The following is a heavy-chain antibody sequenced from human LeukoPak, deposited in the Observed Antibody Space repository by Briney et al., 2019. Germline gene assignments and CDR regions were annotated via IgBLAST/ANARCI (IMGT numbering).Heavy chain of an antibody. J-gene: IGHJ5*02. CDR1: GGSFSGYY. Sequence: SETLSLTCAVYGGSFSGYYWSWIRQPPGKGLEWIGEINHSGSINYNPSLKSRVTLSVDTSKNQFSLKLSSVTAADTAVYYCASSITIFGVVAPGWFDPWGQGTLVTVSS. CDR2: INHSGSI. V-gene: IGHV4-34*01. D-gene: IGHD3-3*01. CDR3: ASSITIFGVVAPGWFDP.